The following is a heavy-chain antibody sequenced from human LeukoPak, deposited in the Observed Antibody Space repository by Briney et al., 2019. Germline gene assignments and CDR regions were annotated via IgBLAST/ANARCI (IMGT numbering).Heavy chain of an antibody. D-gene: IGHD2-2*02. CDR1: GFTFSSHS. J-gene: IGHJ4*02. CDR3: ARYCSSASCYRGFDY. CDR2: ISSGSSTI. Sequence: PGGSLRLSXAASGFTFSSHSMNWVRQAPGKGLEWLSYISSGSSTIYYADSLKGRFTISRDNAKNSLDLQMNSLRAEDTAVYYCARYCSSASCYRGFDYWGQGTLVTVSS. V-gene: IGHV3-48*01.